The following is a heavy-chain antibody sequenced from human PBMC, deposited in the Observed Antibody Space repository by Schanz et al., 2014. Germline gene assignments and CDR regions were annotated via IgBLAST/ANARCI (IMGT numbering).Heavy chain of an antibody. V-gene: IGHV3-7*02. CDR3: VSSGSYSSYAF. CDR1: GFTFSNYW. Sequence: EVQLVESGGGLVQPGGSLRLSCVASGFTFSNYWMTWVRQAPGKGLEWVANIKQDESEKYYVDSVKGRFTISRDNAKNSLFLHMNSLRAEDTAVYHCVSSGSYSSYAFWGQGTLVTVSS. J-gene: IGHJ4*02. D-gene: IGHD3-10*01. CDR2: IKQDESEK.